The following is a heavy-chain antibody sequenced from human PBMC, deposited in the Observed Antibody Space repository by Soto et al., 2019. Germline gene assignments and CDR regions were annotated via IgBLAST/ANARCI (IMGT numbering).Heavy chain of an antibody. CDR3: ARDRKIVGATGYYYYYGMDV. Sequence: ASVKVSCKASGYTFTGYYMHWVRQAPGQGLEWMGWINPNSGGTNYAQKFQGWVTMTRDTSISTACMELSRLRSGDTAVYYCARDRKIVGATGYYYYYGMDVWGQGTTVTVSS. CDR1: GYTFTGYY. J-gene: IGHJ6*02. D-gene: IGHD1-26*01. CDR2: INPNSGGT. V-gene: IGHV1-2*04.